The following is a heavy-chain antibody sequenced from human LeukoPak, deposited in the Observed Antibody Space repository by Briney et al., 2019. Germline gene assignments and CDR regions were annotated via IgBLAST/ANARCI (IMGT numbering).Heavy chain of an antibody. J-gene: IGHJ3*02. V-gene: IGHV4-59*01. CDR1: GGSISSYY. D-gene: IGHD2-21*02. CDR3: ARDQGQYCGGDCLYAFDI. Sequence: SETLSLTCTVSGGSISSYYWSWIRQPPGKGLEWIGYIYYSGSTNYNPSLKSRVTISVDTSKNQFSLKLSFVTAADTAVYYCARDQGQYCGGDCLYAFDIWGQGTMVTVSS. CDR2: IYYSGST.